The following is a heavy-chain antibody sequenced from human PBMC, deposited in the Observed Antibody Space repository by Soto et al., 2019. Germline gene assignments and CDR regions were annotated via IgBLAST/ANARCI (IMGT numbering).Heavy chain of an antibody. CDR2: IWYDGSNK. V-gene: IGHV3-33*01. D-gene: IGHD2-21*02. Sequence: PGGSLRLSCAASGFTFSSYGMHWVRQAPGKGLEWVAVIWYDGSNKYYADSVKGRFTISRDNSKSTLYLQMNSLRAEDTAVYYCARGPDDDGTAYGMDVWGQGTTVTVSS. CDR1: GFTFSSYG. J-gene: IGHJ6*02. CDR3: ARGPDDDGTAYGMDV.